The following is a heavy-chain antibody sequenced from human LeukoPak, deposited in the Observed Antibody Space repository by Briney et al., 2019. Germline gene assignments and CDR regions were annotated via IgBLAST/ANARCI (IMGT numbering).Heavy chain of an antibody. V-gene: IGHV1-18*01. J-gene: IGHJ4*02. CDR1: GYTFTTYG. D-gene: IGHD3-22*01. Sequence: ASVKVSCKASGYTFTTYGISWVRQAPGQGLEWMGWIRAYNGDTKYAQKFQGRVTMTTDTSTSTAYMDLRSLRSDDTAVYYCARDSHSVYYYDSSGYQPLYWEDWGQGTLVTVSS. CDR3: ARDSHSVYYYDSSGYQPLYWED. CDR2: IRAYNGDT.